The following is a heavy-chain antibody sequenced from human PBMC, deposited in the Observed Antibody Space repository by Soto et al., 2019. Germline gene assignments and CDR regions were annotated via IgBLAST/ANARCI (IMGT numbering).Heavy chain of an antibody. CDR2: ISYDGSNK. D-gene: IGHD6-19*01. CDR1: GFTFSSYA. CDR3: ARTHAVAGTGIDY. J-gene: IGHJ4*02. Sequence: PGGSLRLSCAASGFTFSSYAMHWVRQAPGKGLEWVAVISYDGSNKYYADSVKGRFTISRDNSKNTLYLQMNSLRAEDTAVYYCARTHAVAGTGIDYWGQGTLVTVSS. V-gene: IGHV3-30-3*01.